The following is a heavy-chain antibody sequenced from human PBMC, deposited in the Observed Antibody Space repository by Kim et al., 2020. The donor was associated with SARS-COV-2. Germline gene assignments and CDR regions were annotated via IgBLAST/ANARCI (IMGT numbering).Heavy chain of an antibody. D-gene: IGHD2-21*01. J-gene: IGHJ4*02. Sequence: AESVRGRFTISREDSKNTVYLHMSSLKIEDTAMYFCSNIGGYCGAGCLDSWGQGTLVTVSS. V-gene: IGHV3-15*01. CDR3: SNIGGYCGAGCLDS.